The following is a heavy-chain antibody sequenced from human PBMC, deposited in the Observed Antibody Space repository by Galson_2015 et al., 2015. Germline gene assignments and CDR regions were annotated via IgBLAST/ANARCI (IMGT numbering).Heavy chain of an antibody. V-gene: IGHV3-33*08. CDR1: GFTFSSYG. CDR3: ASSRMGAFDI. CDR2: IWYDGSNK. Sequence: CAASGFTFSSYGMHWVRQAPGKGLEWVTVIWYDGSNKYYADSVKGRFTISRDNSKNTLYLQMNSLRAEDTAVYYCASSRMGAFDIWGQGTMVTVSS. D-gene: IGHD3-16*01. J-gene: IGHJ3*02.